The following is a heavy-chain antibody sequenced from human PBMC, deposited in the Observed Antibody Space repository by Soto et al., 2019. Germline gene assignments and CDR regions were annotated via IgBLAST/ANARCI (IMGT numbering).Heavy chain of an antibody. CDR1: GFTFSSYE. J-gene: IGHJ6*02. V-gene: IGHV3-48*03. CDR3: ARDGATVTTILWYYYYGMDV. CDR2: ISSSGSTI. Sequence: EVQLVESGGGLVQPGGSLRLSCAASGFTFSSYEMNWVRQAPGKGLEWVSYISSSGSTIYYADSVKGRFTISRDNAKNSPYLQMNSLRAEDTAVYYCARDGATVTTILWYYYYGMDVWGQGTTVTVSS. D-gene: IGHD4-17*01.